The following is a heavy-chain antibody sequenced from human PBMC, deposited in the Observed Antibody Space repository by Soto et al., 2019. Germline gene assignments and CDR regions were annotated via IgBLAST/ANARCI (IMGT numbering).Heavy chain of an antibody. Sequence: SETLSLTCSVSGYSISNGYYWGWIRQPPGKGLESIGNVYGSGRTYYNPSLKGRVAISVDTSKNQFSLRLSSVTAADTAVYYCVRDNDSSSYSDPWGQGTPGTVSS. CDR1: GYSISNGYY. J-gene: IGHJ5*02. D-gene: IGHD3-22*01. CDR2: VYGSGRT. CDR3: VRDNDSSSYSDP. V-gene: IGHV4-38-2*02.